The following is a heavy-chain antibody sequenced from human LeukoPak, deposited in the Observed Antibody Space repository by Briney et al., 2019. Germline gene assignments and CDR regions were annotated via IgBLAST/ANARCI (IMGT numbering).Heavy chain of an antibody. D-gene: IGHD6-19*01. J-gene: IGHJ3*02. Sequence: GGSLRLSCAASGFTFNNYAMSWVRQAPGKGLEWVAVISYDGSNKYYADSVKGRFTISRDNSKNTLYLQMNSLRAEDTAVYYCAKDRKQWLVRGAFDIWGQGTMVAVSS. CDR1: GFTFNNYA. CDR3: AKDRKQWLVRGAFDI. CDR2: ISYDGSNK. V-gene: IGHV3-30*18.